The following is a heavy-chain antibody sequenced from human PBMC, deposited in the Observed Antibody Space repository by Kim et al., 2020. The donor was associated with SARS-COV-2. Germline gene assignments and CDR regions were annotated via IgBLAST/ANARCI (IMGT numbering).Heavy chain of an antibody. CDR1: GFTFSSYG. CDR2: ISYDGSNK. D-gene: IGHD3-10*01. Sequence: GGSLRLSCAASGFTFSSYGMHWVRQAPGKGLEWVAVISYDGSNKYYADSVKGRFTISRDNSKNTLYLQMNSLRAEDTAVYYCARGSLLWFGEFRFDYWGQGTLVTVSS. CDR3: ARGSLLWFGEFRFDY. V-gene: IGHV3-33*05. J-gene: IGHJ4*02.